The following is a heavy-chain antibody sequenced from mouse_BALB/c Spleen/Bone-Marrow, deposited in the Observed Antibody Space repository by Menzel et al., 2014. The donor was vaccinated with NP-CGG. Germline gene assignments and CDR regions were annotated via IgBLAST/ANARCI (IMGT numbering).Heavy chain of an antibody. CDR3: ARGYNDGYGDYWADYFTL. D-gene: IGHD2-13*01. V-gene: IGHV5-6-5*01. CDR1: GFSLNSYA. CDR2: IYSSSGST. J-gene: IGHJ3*02. Sequence: EESGGRLVTPGTPLTLTCTVSGFSLNSYAMGWVRQAPGKGLEWIGDIYSSSGSTDYASWAKGRFTISKTSTTVDLKITSPTTEDTATYSCARGYNDGYGDYWADYFTLWGQGTLVTVS.